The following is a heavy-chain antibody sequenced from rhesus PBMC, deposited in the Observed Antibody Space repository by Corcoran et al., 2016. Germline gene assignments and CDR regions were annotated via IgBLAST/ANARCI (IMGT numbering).Heavy chain of an antibody. Sequence: QVQLQESGPGLVKPSETLSLTCAVSGGSISGYYWNWIRQPPGKGLEWIGYIGGSSWSTTSNPSVKSRVTNSTDTSKNQFSLKLGSCAAADTAVYYCATPPRIAVAGLNAFDFWGQGLRVTVSS. V-gene: IGHV4-165*02. CDR1: GGSISGYY. J-gene: IGHJ3*01. CDR3: ATPPRIAVAGLNAFDF. CDR2: IGGSSWST. D-gene: IGHD6-37*01.